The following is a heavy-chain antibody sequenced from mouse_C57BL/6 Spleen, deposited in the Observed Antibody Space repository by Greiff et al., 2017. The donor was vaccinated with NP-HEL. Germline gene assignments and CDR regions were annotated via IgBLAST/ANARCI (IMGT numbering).Heavy chain of an antibody. J-gene: IGHJ1*03. CDR3: ARWGAYYSNYEYFDV. CDR2: IHPNSGST. Sequence: VQLQQPGAELVKPGASVKLSCKASGYTFTSYWMHWVKQRPGQGLEWIGMIHPNSGSTNYNEKFKSKATLTVDKSSSTAYLQLSSLTSEDSAVYYCARWGAYYSNYEYFDVWGTGTTVTVSS. D-gene: IGHD2-5*01. V-gene: IGHV1-64*01. CDR1: GYTFTSYW.